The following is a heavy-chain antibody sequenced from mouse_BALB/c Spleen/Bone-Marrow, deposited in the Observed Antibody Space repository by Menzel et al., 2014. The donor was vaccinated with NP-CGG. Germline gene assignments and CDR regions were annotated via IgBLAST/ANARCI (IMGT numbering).Heavy chain of an antibody. V-gene: IGHV2-6-2*01. CDR1: GFSLTSYG. CDR2: IWSDGST. D-gene: IGHD4-1*01. Sequence: QVQLQQSGPDLVAPSQSLSLTCTVSGFSLTSYGLHWVRRPPGKGLEWLGVIWSDGSTTYNSALKSRLSISKDNSKRQVLLKMNSLQTDDTAMYYCARSGTDYAMDYWGQGTSVTVSS. J-gene: IGHJ4*01. CDR3: ARSGTDYAMDY.